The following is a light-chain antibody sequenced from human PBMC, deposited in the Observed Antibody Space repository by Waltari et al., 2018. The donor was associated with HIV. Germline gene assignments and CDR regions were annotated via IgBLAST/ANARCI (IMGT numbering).Light chain of an antibody. J-gene: IGLJ1*01. CDR3: ATWDDILSGYL. CDR1: TSNIGRNF. Sequence: QSVPTQPPSASEPPGQRVAISCSGSTSNIGRNFVYWYQQLPGTAPKLLIYKDNQRPSGVPERFSASKSGSSSSLAISGLRSEDEAEYYCATWDDILSGYLFGTGTKVTVL. CDR2: KDN. V-gene: IGLV1-47*01.